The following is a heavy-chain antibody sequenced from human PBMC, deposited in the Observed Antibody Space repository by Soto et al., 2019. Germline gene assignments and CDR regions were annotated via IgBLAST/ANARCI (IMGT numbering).Heavy chain of an antibody. CDR1: GGSISSYY. CDR3: ARDIMGTNYYYYGMDV. D-gene: IGHD2-8*01. CDR2: IYYSGST. V-gene: IGHV4-59*01. J-gene: IGHJ6*02. Sequence: SETLSLTCTVSGGSISSYYWSWIRQPPGKGLEWIGYIYYSGSTNYNPSLKSRVTISVDTSKNQFSLKLSSVTAADTAVYYCARDIMGTNYYYYGMDVWGQGTTDTVSS.